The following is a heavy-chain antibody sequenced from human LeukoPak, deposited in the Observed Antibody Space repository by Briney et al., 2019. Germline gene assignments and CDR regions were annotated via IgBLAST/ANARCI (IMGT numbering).Heavy chain of an antibody. CDR1: GFIFSTYW. Sequence: QPGGSLRLSCAASGFIFSTYWMSRVRQAPGKGLEWVANIKQDGSEKYYVDSVKGRFTISRDNAKNSLYLQMNSLRAEDTAVYYCARPRPYYGMDVWGQGTTVTVSS. CDR2: IKQDGSEK. CDR3: ARPRPYYGMDV. J-gene: IGHJ6*02. V-gene: IGHV3-7*01.